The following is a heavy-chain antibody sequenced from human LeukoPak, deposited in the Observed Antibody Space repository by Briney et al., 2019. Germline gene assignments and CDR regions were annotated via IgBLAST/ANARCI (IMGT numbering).Heavy chain of an antibody. V-gene: IGHV1-2*02. D-gene: IGHD6-19*01. CDR2: INPNSGGT. Sequence: EASVKVSCKASGYTFTAYYMHRVRQAPGQGLEWMGWINPNSGGTNYAQKFQGRVTMTRDTSISTFYMELSRLTSDDTAVYYCARVWERSSSAWPFDYWGQGTLVTVSS. J-gene: IGHJ4*02. CDR3: ARVWERSSSAWPFDY. CDR1: GYTFTAYY.